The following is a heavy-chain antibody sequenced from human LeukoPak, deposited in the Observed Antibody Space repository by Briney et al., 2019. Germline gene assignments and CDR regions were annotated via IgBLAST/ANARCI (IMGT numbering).Heavy chain of an antibody. V-gene: IGHV3-21*01. CDR3: ARDDRGYSYHAFDI. Sequence: GGSLRLSCAASGFTFSSYSMNWVRQAPGRGLEWVSSISSSSSYIYYADSVKSRFTISRDDAKNSLYLQMNSLRAEDTAVYYCARDDRGYSYHAFDIWGQGTMATVSS. J-gene: IGHJ3*02. CDR1: GFTFSSYS. D-gene: IGHD5-18*01. CDR2: ISSSSSYI.